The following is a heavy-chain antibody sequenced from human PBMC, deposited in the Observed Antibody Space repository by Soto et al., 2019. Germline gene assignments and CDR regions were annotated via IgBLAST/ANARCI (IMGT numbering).Heavy chain of an antibody. CDR1: GYAFTRYT. CDR2: INPDNGNT. CDR3: ARGIATGQFDP. V-gene: IGHV1-3*01. J-gene: IGHJ5*02. D-gene: IGHD6-13*01. Sequence: ASVKVSCKASGYAFTRYTMNWVRQAPGQRLEWMGWINPDNGNTKSSQKFQDRVIITRDTSASTAYMDLSSLRSDDTAVYYCARGIATGQFDPWGQGTLVTVSS.